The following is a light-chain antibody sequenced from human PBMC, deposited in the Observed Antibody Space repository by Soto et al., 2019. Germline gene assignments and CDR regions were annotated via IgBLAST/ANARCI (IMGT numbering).Light chain of an antibody. Sequence: QSALTQPPSASGSPGQSVTISCTGTKNDIGGYDFVSWYQHHPGKAPRLIIYEVVQRPSGVPDRFSGSKSGNTASLPVSGLQAADEGDYVWKSYAGSHTYVFGSGTQLTVL. CDR3: KSYAGSHTYV. CDR2: EVV. V-gene: IGLV2-8*01. CDR1: KNDIGGYDF. J-gene: IGLJ1*01.